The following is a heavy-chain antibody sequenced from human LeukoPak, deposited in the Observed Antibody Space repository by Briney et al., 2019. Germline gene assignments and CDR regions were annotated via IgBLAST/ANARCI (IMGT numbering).Heavy chain of an antibody. V-gene: IGHV4-34*01. Sequence: PSETLSLTCAVYGGSFSGYYWSWIRQPPGKGLEWIGEINHSGSTNYNPSLKSRVTTSVDTSKNQFSLKLSSVTAADTAVYYCARGYDSSGYYLGLNFDYWGQGTLVTVSS. CDR3: ARGYDSSGYYLGLNFDY. D-gene: IGHD3-22*01. CDR1: GGSFSGYY. CDR2: INHSGST. J-gene: IGHJ4*02.